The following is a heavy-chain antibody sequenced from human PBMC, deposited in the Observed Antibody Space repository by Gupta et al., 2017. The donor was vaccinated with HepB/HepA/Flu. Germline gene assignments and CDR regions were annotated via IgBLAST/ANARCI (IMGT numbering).Heavy chain of an antibody. J-gene: IGHJ2*01. Sequence: EVQLLESGGGLVQPGGSLRLSCTASGFTFSRYAMTWVRQTPGKGLEWVSGLSAGTTSTYYADSVKGRFTISRDNSKNTMYLEMNSLRAEDTAVYYCAKDVQGYSSGYGVFRYFDLWGHGTLVTVSS. CDR2: LSAGTTST. V-gene: IGHV3-23*01. CDR1: GFTFSRYA. CDR3: AKDVQGYSSGYGVFRYFDL. D-gene: IGHD5-18*01.